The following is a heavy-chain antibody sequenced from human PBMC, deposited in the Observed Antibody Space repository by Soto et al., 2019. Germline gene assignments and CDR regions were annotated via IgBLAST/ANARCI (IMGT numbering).Heavy chain of an antibody. J-gene: IGHJ4*02. CDR2: ISAYNGNT. V-gene: IGHV1-18*01. Sequence: ASVKVSCKASGYTFNTYGINWVRQAPGQGLEWMGWISAYNGNTNYAEKVRGRVTMTTDTSTSTAYMELRSLRSDDTAVYYCAREARYSSGWYFSAYWGQGTPVTVSS. CDR1: GYTFNTYG. CDR3: AREARYSSGWYFSAY. D-gene: IGHD6-13*01.